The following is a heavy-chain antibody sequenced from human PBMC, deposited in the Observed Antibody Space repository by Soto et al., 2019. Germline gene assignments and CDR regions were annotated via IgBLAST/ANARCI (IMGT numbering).Heavy chain of an antibody. CDR2: IYSGGST. V-gene: IGHV3-53*02. CDR3: ARARPPDY. CDR1: GFIVSSNH. J-gene: IGHJ4*02. D-gene: IGHD6-6*01. Sequence: EAPLVETGGGLIQPGGSLRLSCAASGFIVSSNHMSWVRQAPGKGLEWVSVIYSGGSTDYADSVKGRFTISRDNSKTTLYLQMNSLRADDTAVYYCARARPPDYWGQGTLVTVSS.